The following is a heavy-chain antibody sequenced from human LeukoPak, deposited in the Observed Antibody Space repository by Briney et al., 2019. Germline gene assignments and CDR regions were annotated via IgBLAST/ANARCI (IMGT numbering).Heavy chain of an antibody. CDR1: GGSISSYY. CDR2: IYTSGST. Sequence: SETLSLTCTVSGGSISSYYWSWIRQPAGKGLEWIGRIYTSGSTNYNPSLKSRVTMSVDTSKNQFSLKLSSVTAADTAVYYCARGVAAAGTNGGELDYWGQGTLVTVSS. D-gene: IGHD6-13*01. CDR3: ARGVAAAGTNGGELDY. J-gene: IGHJ4*02. V-gene: IGHV4-4*07.